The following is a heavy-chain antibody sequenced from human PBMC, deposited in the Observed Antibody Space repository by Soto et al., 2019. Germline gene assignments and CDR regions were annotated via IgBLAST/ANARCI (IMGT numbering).Heavy chain of an antibody. CDR1: GGSFSGYY. V-gene: IGHV4-34*01. J-gene: IGHJ6*02. Sequence: SETLSLTCAVYGGSFSGYYWSWIRQPPGKGLEWIGEINHSGSTNYNPSLKSRVTISVDTSKNQFSLKLSSVTAADTAVYYCARDVLLVRPGSYGMDVWGQGTTVTVSS. CDR2: INHSGST. CDR3: ARDVLLVRPGSYGMDV. D-gene: IGHD3-10*01.